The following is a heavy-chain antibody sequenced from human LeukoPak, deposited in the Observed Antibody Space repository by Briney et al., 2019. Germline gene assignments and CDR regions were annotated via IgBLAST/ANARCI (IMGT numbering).Heavy chain of an antibody. CDR2: ISYDGSRK. Sequence: GGSLRLSYAASGFTFSTYAMHWVRQAPGKGLEWVALISYDGSRKHFADSVKGRFTISRDNPKNTLYLQMNSLRGEDTAVYYCTRDSARRDGYNFDYWGQGTLVTASS. J-gene: IGHJ4*02. D-gene: IGHD5-24*01. V-gene: IGHV3-30*04. CDR1: GFTFSTYA. CDR3: TRDSARRDGYNFDY.